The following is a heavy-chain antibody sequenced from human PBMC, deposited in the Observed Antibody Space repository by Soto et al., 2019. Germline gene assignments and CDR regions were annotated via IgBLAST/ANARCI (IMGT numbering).Heavy chain of an antibody. CDR2: INAGNGNT. V-gene: IGHV1-3*01. Sequence: ASVKFSCKASGYTFSNYAIHWVRQAPGQRLEWMGWINAGNGNTKYSQKFQGRVTVTRDTSASTAYMELSSLRSEDTAVYYCARGYWGYTSIWYYFDYWGQGTLVTVSS. J-gene: IGHJ4*02. D-gene: IGHD6-13*01. CDR3: ARGYWGYTSIWYYFDY. CDR1: GYTFSNYA.